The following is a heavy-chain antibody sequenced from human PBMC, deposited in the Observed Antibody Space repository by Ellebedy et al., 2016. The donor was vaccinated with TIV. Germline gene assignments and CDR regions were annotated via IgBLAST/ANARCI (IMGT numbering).Heavy chain of an antibody. J-gene: IGHJ4*02. CDR1: GFSLSTSGVG. V-gene: IGHV2-70*12. Sequence: SGPTLVKPTQTLTLTCTFSGFSLSTSGVGVGWIRQPPGKALEWLARIDWHNDKYYNTPLKTRLTVYKDTSKNQVVLTLTNMDPVDTATYYCAHSVQRWGDYYFDYWGQGTLVTVSS. D-gene: IGHD4-23*01. CDR3: AHSVQRWGDYYFDY. CDR2: IDWHNDK.